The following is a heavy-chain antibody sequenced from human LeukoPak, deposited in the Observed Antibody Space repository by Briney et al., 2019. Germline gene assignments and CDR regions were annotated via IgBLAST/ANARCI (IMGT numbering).Heavy chain of an antibody. D-gene: IGHD3-16*01. Sequence: SETLSLTCTVSGGSISSSSYYWGWIRQPPGKGLEWIGSIYYSGSTYYNPSLKSRVTISVDTSKNQFSLKLSSVTAADTAVYYCAREYVWATLRRGSDYYYYYMDVWGKGTTVTVSS. J-gene: IGHJ6*03. V-gene: IGHV4-39*07. CDR2: IYYSGST. CDR1: GGSISSSSYY. CDR3: AREYVWATLRRGSDYYYYYMDV.